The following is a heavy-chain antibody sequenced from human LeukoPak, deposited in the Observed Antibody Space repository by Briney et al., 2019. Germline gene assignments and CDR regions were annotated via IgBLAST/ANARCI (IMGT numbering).Heavy chain of an antibody. CDR1: GGSISSYY. D-gene: IGHD3-16*01. CDR3: ASSAWIGGSYSDY. V-gene: IGHV4-59*08. CDR2: IYYSGST. Sequence: SETLSLTCTVYGGSISSYYWSWIRQPPGKGLEWIGYIYYSGSTNYNPSLKSRVTISVDTSKNQFSLKLSSVTAADTSVYYCASSAWIGGSYSDYWGQGTLVTVSS. J-gene: IGHJ4*02.